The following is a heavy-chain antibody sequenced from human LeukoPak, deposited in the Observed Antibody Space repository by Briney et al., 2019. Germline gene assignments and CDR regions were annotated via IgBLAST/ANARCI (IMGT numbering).Heavy chain of an antibody. CDR2: IYTSGST. CDR3: AREPGPPYYDFWSGYYTWFFDY. CDR1: GGSIHNYF. D-gene: IGHD3-3*01. J-gene: IGHJ4*02. V-gene: IGHV4-4*07. Sequence: PSETLSLTCTVSGGSIHNYFWSWIRQPAGKGLEWIGRIYTSGSTNYNPSLKSRVTMSVDTSKNQFSLKLSSVTAADTAVYYCAREPGPPYYDFWSGYYTWFFDYWGQGTLVTVSS.